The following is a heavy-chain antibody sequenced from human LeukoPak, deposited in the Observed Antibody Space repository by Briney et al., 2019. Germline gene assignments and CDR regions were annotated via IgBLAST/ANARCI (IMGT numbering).Heavy chain of an antibody. CDR1: GYTFTGYY. CDR3: ARESYGDYSFRWGMDV. D-gene: IGHD4-17*01. CDR2: INPNSGGT. Sequence: ASVKVSCKASGYTFTGYYMHWVRQAPGQGLEWMGWINPNSGGTNYAQEFQGWVTMTRDTSISTAYMELSRLRSDDTAVYYCARESYGDYSFRWGMDVWGKGTTVTVSS. V-gene: IGHV1-2*04. J-gene: IGHJ6*04.